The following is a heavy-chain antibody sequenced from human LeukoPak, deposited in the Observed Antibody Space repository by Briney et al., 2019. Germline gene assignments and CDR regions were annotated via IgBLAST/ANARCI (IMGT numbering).Heavy chain of an antibody. Sequence: SETLSLTCTVSGGSISGYYWSWIRQPPGKGLEWIGYIYYSGSTNYNPSLTSRVTISVDTSKNQFSLKLSSVTAADTAVYYCARVSNGYYDILTGYRYYFDYWGQGTLVTVSS. CDR2: IYYSGST. V-gene: IGHV4-59*01. D-gene: IGHD3-9*01. CDR1: GGSISGYY. CDR3: ARVSNGYYDILTGYRYYFDY. J-gene: IGHJ4*02.